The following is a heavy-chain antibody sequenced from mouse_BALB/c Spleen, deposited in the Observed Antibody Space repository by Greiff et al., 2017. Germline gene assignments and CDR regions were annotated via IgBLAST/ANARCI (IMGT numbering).Heavy chain of an antibody. J-gene: IGHJ4*01. D-gene: IGHD1-1*01. Sequence: EVKLVESGGGLVKPGGSLKLSCAASGFTFSSYAMSWVRQSPEKRLEWVAEISSGGSYTYYPDTVTGRFTISRDNAKNTLYLEMSSLRSEDTAMYYCARDYYGSSSHSMDYWGQGTSVTVSS. CDR2: ISSGGSYT. CDR1: GFTFSSYA. CDR3: ARDYYGSSSHSMDY. V-gene: IGHV5-9-4*01.